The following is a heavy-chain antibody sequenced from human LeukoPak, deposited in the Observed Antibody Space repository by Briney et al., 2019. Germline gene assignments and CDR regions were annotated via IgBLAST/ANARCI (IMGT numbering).Heavy chain of an antibody. J-gene: IGHJ4*02. CDR2: ISWNSGSI. CDR3: AKDPGSGDFDY. V-gene: IGHV3-9*01. Sequence: SLRLPCAGSGFTLDDYALQWVRQAPGKGLEGVSGISWNSGSIGYADSVKGRFTISRDNAKNSLYLQMNSLRAEDTALYYGAKDPGSGDFDYWGQGTLVTVSS. D-gene: IGHD6-19*01. CDR1: GFTLDDYA.